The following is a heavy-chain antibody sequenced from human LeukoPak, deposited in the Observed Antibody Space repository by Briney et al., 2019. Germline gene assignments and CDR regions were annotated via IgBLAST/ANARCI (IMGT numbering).Heavy chain of an antibody. CDR2: IKQDGREI. CDR3: ARDVVFDY. Sequence: GGSLRLSCAASGFTFSDYYMSWVRQAPGKGLEWVANIKQDGREIYYADSVKGRFSISRDNAQTSLYLQMNSLRAEDTAVYYCARDVVFDYWGQGTLVSVSS. J-gene: IGHJ4*02. V-gene: IGHV3-7*01. CDR1: GFTFSDYY. D-gene: IGHD2-21*01.